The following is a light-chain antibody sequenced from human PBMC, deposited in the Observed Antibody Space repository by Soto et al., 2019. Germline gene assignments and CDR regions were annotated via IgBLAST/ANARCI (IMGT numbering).Light chain of an antibody. CDR2: AAS. V-gene: IGKV1-39*01. Sequence: DIQMTQSPSSLSASVGDRVTITCRASQSISNYLNWYQQKPGKAPKLLIYAASSLQSGVPSRFSCSGSGTDFTLTISSLQPEDFATYYCQQSYSTPPELTFGGGTKVEI. CDR1: QSISNY. CDR3: QQSYSTPPELT. J-gene: IGKJ4*01.